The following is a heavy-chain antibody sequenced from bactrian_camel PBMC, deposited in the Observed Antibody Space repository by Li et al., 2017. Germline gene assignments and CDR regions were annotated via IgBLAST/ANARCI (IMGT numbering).Heavy chain of an antibody. J-gene: IGHJ4*01. V-gene: IGHV3S1*01. CDR1: GYTTRSNC. D-gene: IGHD3*01. Sequence: VQLVESGGGSVQAGGSLRLSCTASGYTTRSNCMGWIRQAPGKEREGVAAIFAAGGYTWYGESLKGRFNISQDNTKNTLYLQLNNLKPEDTAIYYCAKVSLGRCYSGPECLENITPPRAGQGTQVTVS. CDR2: IFAAGGYT.